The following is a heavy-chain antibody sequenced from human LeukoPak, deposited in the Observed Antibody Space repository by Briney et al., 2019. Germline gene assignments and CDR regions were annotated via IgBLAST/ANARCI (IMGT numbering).Heavy chain of an antibody. CDR3: ARAGLEEAFVI. Sequence: GGSLRLSCAASGFTLSDHYMSWIRQAPGKGLEWVSYISRSSSYTNYADSVKGRFTISRDNAKNSLYLQMNSLRAEDTAVYYCARAGLEEAFVIWGQGTMVTVST. CDR1: GFTLSDHY. CDR2: ISRSSSYT. V-gene: IGHV3-11*06. J-gene: IGHJ3*02. D-gene: IGHD3-22*01.